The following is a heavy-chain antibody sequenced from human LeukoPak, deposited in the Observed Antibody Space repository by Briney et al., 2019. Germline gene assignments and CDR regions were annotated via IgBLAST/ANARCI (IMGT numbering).Heavy chain of an antibody. D-gene: IGHD5-24*01. CDR3: AREEIATDY. CDR1: GFTFSTHG. CDR2: ISSSTSNI. Sequence: PGGSLRLSCAASGFTFSTHGMNWVRQAPGKGLEWVSYISSSTSNIKYADSVRGRFTISRDNAKNSLYLQMNSLRAEDTAVYYCAREEIATDYWGQGTLVTVSS. V-gene: IGHV3-48*04. J-gene: IGHJ4*02.